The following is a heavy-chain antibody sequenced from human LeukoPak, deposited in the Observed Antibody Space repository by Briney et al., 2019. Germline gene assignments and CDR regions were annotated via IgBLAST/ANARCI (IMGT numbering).Heavy chain of an antibody. V-gene: IGHV3-23*01. J-gene: IGHJ4*02. CDR1: GFTFSSYG. Sequence: SGGSLRLSCAASGFTFSSYGMSWVRQAPGKGLEWVSAISGSGGSTYYADSPKGRFTISRDNAKNSLYLQMNSLRAEDTAVYYCARVLGAPIPAAAIDYWGQGTLVTVSS. CDR3: ARVLGAPIPAAAIDY. CDR2: ISGSGGST. D-gene: IGHD2-2*01.